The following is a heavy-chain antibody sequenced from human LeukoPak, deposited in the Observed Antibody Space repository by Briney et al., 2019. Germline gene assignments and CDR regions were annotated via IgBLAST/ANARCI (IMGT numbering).Heavy chain of an antibody. CDR3: ARDYHNYYYMDV. CDR1: GGTFSSYA. V-gene: IGHV1-2*02. Sequence: ASVKVSCKASGGTFSSYAISWVRQAPGQGLEWMGWINPNSGGTNYAQKFQGRVTMTRDTSISTAYMELSRLRSDDTALYYCARDYHNYYYMDVWGKGTTVTVSS. CDR2: INPNSGGT. J-gene: IGHJ6*03.